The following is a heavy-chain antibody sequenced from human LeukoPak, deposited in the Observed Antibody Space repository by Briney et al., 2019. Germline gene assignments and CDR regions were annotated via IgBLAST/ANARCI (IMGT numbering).Heavy chain of an antibody. D-gene: IGHD6-13*01. Sequence: PSETLSLTCTVSGGSISSYYWSWIRQPPGKGLEWIGYIYYSGSTNTNPSLKSRVTISVDTSKNQFSLKLSSVTAADTAVYYCARLQWSSSWSATFDYWGQGTLVTVSS. CDR2: IYYSGST. V-gene: IGHV4-59*08. CDR3: ARLQWSSSWSATFDY. J-gene: IGHJ4*02. CDR1: GGSISSYY.